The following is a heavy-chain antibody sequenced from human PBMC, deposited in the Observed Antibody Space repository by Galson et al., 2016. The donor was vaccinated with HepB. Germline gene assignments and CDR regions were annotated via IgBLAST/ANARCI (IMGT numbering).Heavy chain of an antibody. J-gene: IGHJ4*02. CDR1: AGTINTPGYF. V-gene: IGHV4-31*03. D-gene: IGHD3/OR15-3a*01. CDR2: ISDSGSA. CDR3: ARYGSWTGFDY. Sequence: TLSLTCTVSAGTINTPGYFWSWIRQHPGRGLEWIGYISDSGSAYFNPSLKSRTTISIDTSPNQFSLDLTSVAAADTAVYFCARYGSWTGFDYWGRGTLVTVSS.